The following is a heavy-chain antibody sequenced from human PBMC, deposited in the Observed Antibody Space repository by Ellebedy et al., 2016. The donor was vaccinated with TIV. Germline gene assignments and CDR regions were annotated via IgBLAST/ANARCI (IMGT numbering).Heavy chain of an antibody. CDR3: ARDRSGSYPKKYYFDY. D-gene: IGHD1-26*01. J-gene: IGHJ4*02. Sequence: AASVKVSCKASGGTFSSYAISWVRQAPGQGLEWMGGIIPIFGTANYAQKFQGRVTITADESTSTAYMELSSLRSEDTAVYYCARDRSGSYPKKYYFDYWGQGTLVTVSS. V-gene: IGHV1-69*13. CDR1: GGTFSSYA. CDR2: IIPIFGTA.